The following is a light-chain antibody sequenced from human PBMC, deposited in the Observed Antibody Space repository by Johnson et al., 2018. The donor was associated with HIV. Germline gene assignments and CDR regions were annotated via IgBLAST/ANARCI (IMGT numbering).Light chain of an antibody. Sequence: QSVLTQPPSVSAAPGQKVTISCSGSSSDMGNYAVSWYQQLPGTAPKLLIYDNNKRPSGIPDRFSGSKSGTSATLGITGLQTGDEADYYCGTWDSSLSAGGVFGTGTQVTVL. J-gene: IGLJ1*01. CDR2: DNN. V-gene: IGLV1-51*01. CDR3: GTWDSSLSAGGV. CDR1: SSDMGNYA.